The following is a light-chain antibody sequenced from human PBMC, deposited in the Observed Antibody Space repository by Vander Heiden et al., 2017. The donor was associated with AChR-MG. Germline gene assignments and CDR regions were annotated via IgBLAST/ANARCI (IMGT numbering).Light chain of an antibody. CDR2: LVT. CDR1: QCLLHSNGYNY. J-gene: IGKJ2*01. CDR3: MQALQTPPT. V-gene: IGKV2-28*01. Sequence: DSVMTPHPLALPVTPGEPASISCRSSQCLLHSNGYNYLDWYLQRPGLSPQLLFYLVTNRASGVPDRFSGSGSGTDFTLKSSMVEAEDVGVYYCMQALQTPPTFGQGTKLEIK.